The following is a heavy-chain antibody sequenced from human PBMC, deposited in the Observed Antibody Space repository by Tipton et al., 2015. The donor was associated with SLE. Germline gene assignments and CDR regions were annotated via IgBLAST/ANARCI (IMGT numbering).Heavy chain of an antibody. CDR1: GFTFSSYS. Sequence: VQLVQSGGGLVKPGGSLRLSCTASGFTFSSYSMNWVRQAPGKGLEWVSSISSSSSYIYYADSVKGRFTISRDNAKNSLYLQMNSLRAEDTAVYYCARHAGYSSGWSVQDAFDIWGQGTMVTVSS. CDR3: ARHAGYSSGWSVQDAFDI. J-gene: IGHJ3*02. CDR2: ISSSSSYI. V-gene: IGHV3-21*01. D-gene: IGHD6-19*01.